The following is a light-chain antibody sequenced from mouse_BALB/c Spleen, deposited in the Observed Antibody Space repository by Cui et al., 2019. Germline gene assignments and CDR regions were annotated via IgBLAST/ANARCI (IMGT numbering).Light chain of an antibody. V-gene: IGKV12-46*01. CDR1: ENIYSN. J-gene: IGKJ2*01. CDR3: QHFWGTPYT. Sequence: DIQMTQSPASLSVSVGETVTITCRASENIYSNLAWYQQKQGKSPQLLVYAATNSADGVPSRFSGSGSGTQYSLKINSLQSEDFGSYYCQHFWGTPYTFGGGTKLEIK. CDR2: AAT.